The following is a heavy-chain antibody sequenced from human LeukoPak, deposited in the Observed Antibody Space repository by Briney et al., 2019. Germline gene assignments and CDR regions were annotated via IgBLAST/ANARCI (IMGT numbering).Heavy chain of an antibody. CDR3: ARLKDTARFDP. D-gene: IGHD5-18*01. J-gene: IGHJ5*02. CDR1: GYSISSGYY. V-gene: IGHV4-38-2*02. CDR2: MYRSGNT. Sequence: SETLSLTCTVSGYSISSGYYWAWSRQPPGKGLEWIGSMYRSGNTYYNPSLKSRVTIAVDTSKNQFSLKLSSVTTADTAVYYCARLKDTARFDPWGQGTLVTVSS.